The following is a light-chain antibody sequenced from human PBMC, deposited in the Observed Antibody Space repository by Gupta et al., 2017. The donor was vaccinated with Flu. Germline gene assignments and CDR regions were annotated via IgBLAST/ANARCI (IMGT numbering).Light chain of an antibody. CDR2: DAS. CDR1: QSVSSY. V-gene: IGKV3-11*01. CDR3: QQRSNWPAT. Sequence: SPGERATLSCRASQSVSSYLAWYQQKPGQAPRLLIYDASNRATGIPARFSGSGSGTDFTLTIGGLEPEDFAIYYCQQRSNWPATFGGGTKVEIK. J-gene: IGKJ4*01.